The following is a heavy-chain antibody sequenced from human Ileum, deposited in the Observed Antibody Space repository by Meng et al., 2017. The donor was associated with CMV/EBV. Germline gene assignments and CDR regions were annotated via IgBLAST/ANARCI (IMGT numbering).Heavy chain of an antibody. CDR3: ARVAGARFDY. V-gene: IGHV1-18*01. CDR2: VTVIENT. J-gene: IGHJ4*02. Sequence: CQPSGYTFSSYGCGIPWVRQAPGQGLKWMGWVTVIENTHYARHLQGRVTMTRDTSTNTAYMELKSLKSDDTAVYYCARVAGARFDYWGQGTLVTVSS. CDR1: GYTFSSYGCG. D-gene: IGHD7-27*01.